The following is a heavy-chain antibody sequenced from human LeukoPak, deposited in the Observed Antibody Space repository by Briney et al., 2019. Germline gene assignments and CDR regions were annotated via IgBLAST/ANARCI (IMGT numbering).Heavy chain of an antibody. CDR1: GYTFTSYG. V-gene: IGHV1-18*01. CDR2: ISAYNGNT. CDR3: ARERPPYYYESSGDNWFDP. D-gene: IGHD3-22*01. J-gene: IGHJ5*02. Sequence: ASVKVSCKASGYTFTSYGISWVRQAPGQGLEWMGWISAYNGNTNYAQELQGRGTMTTDTYTSKDYMELRSLRSDDTAVYYCARERPPYYYESSGDNWFDPWGQGTLVTVSS.